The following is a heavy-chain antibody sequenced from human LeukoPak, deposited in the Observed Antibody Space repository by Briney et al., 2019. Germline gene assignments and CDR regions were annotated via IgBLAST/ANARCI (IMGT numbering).Heavy chain of an antibody. J-gene: IGHJ5*02. V-gene: IGHV1-24*01. D-gene: IGHD6-13*01. CDR2: FDPEDGET. CDR3: ATGLTPFSGYSSSWYRNWFDP. Sequence: GASVKVSCKVSGYTLTELSMHWVRQAPGKGLEWMGGFDPEDGETIYAQKFQGRVTMTEDTSTDTAYMELSSLRSEDTAVYYCATGLTPFSGYSSSWYRNWFDPWGQGTLVTVSS. CDR1: GYTLTELS.